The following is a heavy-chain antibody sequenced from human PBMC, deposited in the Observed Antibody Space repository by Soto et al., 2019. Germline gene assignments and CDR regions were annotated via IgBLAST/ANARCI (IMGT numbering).Heavy chain of an antibody. CDR2: IWYDGSNK. Sequence: GGSLRLSCAASGFNFRNYGMHWVRQAPGKGLEWVAIIWYDGSNKYYADSVKGRFTISRDNSKNTLYLQIDSLRAEDTAVYYCARLYTWIMDYWGQGIMVTVSS. V-gene: IGHV3-33*01. CDR1: GFNFRNYG. CDR3: ARLYTWIMDY. J-gene: IGHJ4*02. D-gene: IGHD5-12*01.